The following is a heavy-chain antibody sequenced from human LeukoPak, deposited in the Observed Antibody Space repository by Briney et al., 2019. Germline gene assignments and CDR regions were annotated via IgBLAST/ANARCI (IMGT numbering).Heavy chain of an antibody. D-gene: IGHD3-10*01. CDR3: ARGLGYYSYYYYMGV. CDR2: IIPIFGTA. CDR1: GGTFSSYA. V-gene: IGHV1-69*06. Sequence: GASVKVSCKASGGTFSSYAISWVRQAPGQGLEWMGGIIPIFGTANYAQKFQGRVTITADKSTSTAYMELSSLRSEDTAVYYCARGLGYYSYYYYMGVWGKGTTVTISS. J-gene: IGHJ6*03.